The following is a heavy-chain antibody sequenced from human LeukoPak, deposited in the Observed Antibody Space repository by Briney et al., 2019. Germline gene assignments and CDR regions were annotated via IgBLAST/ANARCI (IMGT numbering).Heavy chain of an antibody. CDR2: ISGSGGST. V-gene: IGHV3-23*01. D-gene: IGHD1-20*01. J-gene: IGHJ5*02. CDR3: ARSGFNWNDGVDLKFDP. Sequence: GGSLRLSCAASGFTFSGYAMSWVRQAPGKGLEWVSAISGSGGSTYYADSVKGRFTISRDNSKNTLYLQMNSLRAEDTAVYYCARSGFNWNDGVDLKFDPWGQGNLVTVSS. CDR1: GFTFSGYA.